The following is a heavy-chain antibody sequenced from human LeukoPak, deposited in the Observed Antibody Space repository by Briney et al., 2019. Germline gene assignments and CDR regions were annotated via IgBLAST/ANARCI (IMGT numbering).Heavy chain of an antibody. J-gene: IGHJ1*01. D-gene: IGHD6-13*01. CDR2: INPNSGGT. CDR1: GYTFTDYY. Sequence: ASVKVSCKASGYTFTDYYMHWVRQAPGQGLEWMGWINPNSGGTNYAQKFQGGVTMTRDTSISTAYMELSRLRSDDTAVYYCATQQLVRFVLRFQHWGQGTLVTVSS. CDR3: ATQQLVRFVLRFQH. V-gene: IGHV1-2*02.